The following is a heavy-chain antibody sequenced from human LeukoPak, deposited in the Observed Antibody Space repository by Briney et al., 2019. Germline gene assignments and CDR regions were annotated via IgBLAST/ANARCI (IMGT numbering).Heavy chain of an antibody. Sequence: PSETLSLTCAVSGGSISSSSYYWGWIRQPPGKGLEWIGSIYYSGSTYYNPSLKSRVTISVDTSKNQFSLKLSSVTAADTAVYYCARGGGIAARSFGNYYYYMDVWGKGTTVTVSS. V-gene: IGHV4-39*07. D-gene: IGHD6-6*01. CDR3: ARGGGIAARSFGNYYYYMDV. J-gene: IGHJ6*03. CDR1: GGSISSSSYY. CDR2: IYYSGST.